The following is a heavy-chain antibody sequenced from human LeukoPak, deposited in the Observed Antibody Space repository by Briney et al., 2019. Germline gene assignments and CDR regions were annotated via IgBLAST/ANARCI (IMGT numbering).Heavy chain of an antibody. CDR2: IYYSGSS. CDR1: GGSVSSGSYF. Sequence: SETLSLTCTVSGGSVSSGSYFWSWIRQPPGKGLEWIGFIYYSGSSNYNPSLKSRVTISVDTSKNQFSLKLSSVTAADTAVYYCARVLVGPTASDIWGQGTMVIVFS. J-gene: IGHJ3*02. D-gene: IGHD1-26*01. V-gene: IGHV4-61*01. CDR3: ARVLVGPTASDI.